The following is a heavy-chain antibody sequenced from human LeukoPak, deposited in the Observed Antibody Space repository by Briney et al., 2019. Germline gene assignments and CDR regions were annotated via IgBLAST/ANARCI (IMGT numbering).Heavy chain of an antibody. J-gene: IGHJ4*02. CDR3: ASWIQPWLLDY. D-gene: IGHD5-18*01. V-gene: IGHV1-18*01. CDR2: ISAYSGNT. CDR1: GYTFTSYG. Sequence: VSVKVSCKASGYTFTSYGISWVRQAPGQGLEWMGWISAYSGNTNYAQKLQGRVTMTTDTSTSTAYMELRSLRSDDTAVYYCASWIQPWLLDYWGQGTLVTVSS.